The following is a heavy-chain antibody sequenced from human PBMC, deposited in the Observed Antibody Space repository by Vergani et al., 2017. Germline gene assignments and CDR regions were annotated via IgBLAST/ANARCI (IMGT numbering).Heavy chain of an antibody. D-gene: IGHD3-22*01. CDR3: ARINYYGSSGYSLTRWHNWFDP. Sequence: EVQLVESGGGLVQPGGSLRLSCAASGFIFSHYWMSWVRQAPGKGLEWVANINQDGSEKYYVDSVKGRFTISRDNAKNSLYLQMNSLGAEDTALYYCARINYYGSSGYSLTRWHNWFDPWGQGTLITFSS. CDR2: INQDGSEK. CDR1: GFIFSHYW. J-gene: IGHJ5*02. V-gene: IGHV3-7*01.